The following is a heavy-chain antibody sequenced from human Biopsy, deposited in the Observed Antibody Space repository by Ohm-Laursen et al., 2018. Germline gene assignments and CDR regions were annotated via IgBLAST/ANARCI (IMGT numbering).Heavy chain of an antibody. D-gene: IGHD2-21*02. CDR2: IYYSGST. CDR1: GGSINSYY. Sequence: SDTLSLTCTVSGGSINSYYWSWIRQPPGKGLEWIGYIYYSGSTNYNPSLKSRVTISVDTSKNQFSLKVSSVTAADTAVYYCARGRGYCGGDCYPTYYYNYGMDVWGQGTTVTVSS. CDR3: ARGRGYCGGDCYPTYYYNYGMDV. J-gene: IGHJ6*02. V-gene: IGHV4-59*12.